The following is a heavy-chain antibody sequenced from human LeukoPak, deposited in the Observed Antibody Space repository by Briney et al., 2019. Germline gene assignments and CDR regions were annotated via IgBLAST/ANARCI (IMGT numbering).Heavy chain of an antibody. V-gene: IGHV4-39*01. CDR2: TYYGGDT. Sequence: PSETLSLTCTVSGGSISSSSYYWGWIRQPPGKGLEWIGNTYYGGDTYYNPSLKSRVTISVDTSKNQFSLELNSVTAADTAVYYCAAAFDYWGQGTLVTVSS. D-gene: IGHD6-25*01. CDR3: AAAFDY. J-gene: IGHJ4*02. CDR1: GGSISSSSYY.